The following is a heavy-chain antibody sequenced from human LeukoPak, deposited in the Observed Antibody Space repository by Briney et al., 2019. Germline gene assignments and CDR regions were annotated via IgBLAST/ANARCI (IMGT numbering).Heavy chain of an antibody. CDR1: GGSISSYY. V-gene: IGHV4-59*12. CDR2: IYYSGST. Sequence: SETLSLTCTVSGGSISSYYWSWIRQPPGKGLEWIGYIYYSGSTNYNPSLKSRVTISVDTSKNQFSLKLSSVTAADTAVYYCARVLLKPYYYYGMDVWGKGTTVTVSS. J-gene: IGHJ6*04. CDR3: ARVLLKPYYYYGMDV.